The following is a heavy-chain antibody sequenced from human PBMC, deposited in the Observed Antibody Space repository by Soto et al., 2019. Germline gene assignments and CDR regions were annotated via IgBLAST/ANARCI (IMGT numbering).Heavy chain of an antibody. D-gene: IGHD6-19*01. CDR1: GFTFSRYG. CDR2: IWYDGSKK. Sequence: QVQLVESGGGVVQPGRSLRLSCAASGFTFSRYGLHWVRQAPGKGLEWVAVIWYDGSKKYYADSVKGRFTISRDNSKNTLYLQMNSLRAEDTAVYYCARGDLSSGRSSDFWGQGTLVTVSS. CDR3: ARGDLSSGRSSDF. J-gene: IGHJ4*02. V-gene: IGHV3-33*01.